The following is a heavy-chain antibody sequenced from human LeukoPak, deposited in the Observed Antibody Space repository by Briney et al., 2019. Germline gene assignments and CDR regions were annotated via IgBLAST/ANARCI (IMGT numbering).Heavy chain of an antibody. V-gene: IGHV4-34*01. D-gene: IGHD2/OR15-2a*01. Sequence: SETLSLTCAVYGGSFSGYYWSWTRQPPGKGLEWIGEINHSGSTNYNPSLKSRVTISVDTSKNQFSLKLSSVTAADTAVYYCARENSSIDAFDIWGQGTMVTVSS. CDR1: GGSFSGYY. CDR2: INHSGST. J-gene: IGHJ3*02. CDR3: ARENSSIDAFDI.